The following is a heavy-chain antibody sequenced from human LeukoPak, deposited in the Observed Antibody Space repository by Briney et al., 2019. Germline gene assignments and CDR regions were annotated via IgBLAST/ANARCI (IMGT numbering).Heavy chain of an antibody. J-gene: IGHJ5*02. CDR2: IYYSGST. Sequence: SETLSLTCTVSGGSISSYYWSWIRQPPGKGLEWIGYIYYSGSTNYNPSLKSRVTISVDTSKNQFSLKLSSVTAADTAVYYCARVRYSSGYYWFDPWGQGTLVTVSS. CDR1: GGSISSYY. CDR3: ARVRYSSGYYWFDP. V-gene: IGHV4-59*01. D-gene: IGHD3-22*01.